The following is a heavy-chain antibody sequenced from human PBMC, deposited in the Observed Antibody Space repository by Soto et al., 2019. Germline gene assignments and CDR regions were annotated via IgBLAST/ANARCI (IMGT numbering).Heavy chain of an antibody. CDR1: GGTFSSYA. CDR3: ARDSCTVVVAAIPPPDSCGMDV. D-gene: IGHD2-15*01. V-gene: IGHV1-69*01. J-gene: IGHJ6*02. Sequence: QVQLVQSGAEVKKPGSSVKVSCKASGGTFSSYAISWVRQAPGQGLEWMGGIIPIFGTANYAQKFQGRVTITADQSTSTAYMELGSLGSADTAVYYCARDSCTVVVAAIPPPDSCGMDVWGQGTAVTVSS. CDR2: IIPIFGTA.